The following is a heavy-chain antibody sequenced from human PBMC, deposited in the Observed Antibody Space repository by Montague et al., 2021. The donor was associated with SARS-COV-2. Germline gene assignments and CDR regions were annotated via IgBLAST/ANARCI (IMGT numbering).Heavy chain of an antibody. J-gene: IGHJ6*02. Sequence: SETLSLTCTVSGGSIDSFYWSWIRRPPGKGLEWIGCIFHSGRTYXNPSLKSRVSMSVDTSKNQVSRRLSSLTAADTAVYYCARGGYYDNTGYYSDYYYNMDVWGQGTTVTVSS. CDR3: ARGGYYDNTGYYSDYYYNMDV. D-gene: IGHD3-22*01. V-gene: IGHV4-59*01. CDR1: GGSIDSFY. CDR2: IFHSGRT.